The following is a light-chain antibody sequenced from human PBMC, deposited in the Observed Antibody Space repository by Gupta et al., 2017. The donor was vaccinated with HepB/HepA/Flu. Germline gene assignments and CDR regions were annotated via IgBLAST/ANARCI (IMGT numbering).Light chain of an antibody. CDR2: QVS. CDR1: QSLVYSNGNTY. V-gene: IGKV2-30*01. J-gene: IGKJ2*01. CDR3: MQGIHWPHT. Sequence: DVIMTQSPLSLPVTLGQPASISCRSTQSLVYSNGNTYLNWFHQRPGQSPRRLIYQVSKRDSGVPDRFSGSGSDTXFTLHIXRVEAEDVGIYYCMQGIHWPHTFGXGTKLEIK.